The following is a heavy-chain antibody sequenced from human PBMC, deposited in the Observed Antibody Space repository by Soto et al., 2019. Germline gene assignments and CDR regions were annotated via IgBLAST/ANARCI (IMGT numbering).Heavy chain of an antibody. CDR3: AREVQVHTPAFVY. J-gene: IGHJ4*02. CDR2: ISPMFGAA. Sequence: QVQLVQSGAEMKKPGSSVKVSCQSSGGTFNTYAMNWVRQAPGQGPEWMGDISPMFGAANYAPKFRCRFTMTADESAGTSYRQLSSLTSEDTALYFCAREVQVHTPAFVYWGQGTLVTVSS. V-gene: IGHV1-69*19. CDR1: GGTFNTYA. D-gene: IGHD3-10*01.